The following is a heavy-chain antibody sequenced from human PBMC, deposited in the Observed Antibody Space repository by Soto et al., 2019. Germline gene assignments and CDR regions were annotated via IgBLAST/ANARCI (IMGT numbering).Heavy chain of an antibody. D-gene: IGHD3-10*01. Sequence: ASVKVSCKASGYTFTSYDINWVRQATGQGLEWMGWMNPNSANTGYAQRFQGRVTMTRNTSISTAYMELSSLRSEDTAVYYCARGRYYYGSGSSPYYYYYGMDVWGQGTTVTVSS. CDR3: ARGRYYYGSGSSPYYYYYGMDV. CDR1: GYTFTSYD. V-gene: IGHV1-8*01. J-gene: IGHJ6*02. CDR2: MNPNSANT.